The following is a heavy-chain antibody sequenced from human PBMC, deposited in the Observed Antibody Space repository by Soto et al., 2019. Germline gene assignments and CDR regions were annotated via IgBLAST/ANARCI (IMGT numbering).Heavy chain of an antibody. CDR3: ARERGYSDYDYPAWFY. J-gene: IGHJ4*02. D-gene: IGHD5-12*01. Sequence: RLSCAASGFTFSSYSMNWVRQAPGKGLEWVSSISSSSSYIYYADSVKGRFTISRDNAKNSLYLQMNSLRAEDTAVYYCARERGYSDYDYPAWFYWGQGTLVTVSS. CDR2: ISSSSSYI. V-gene: IGHV3-21*01. CDR1: GFTFSSYS.